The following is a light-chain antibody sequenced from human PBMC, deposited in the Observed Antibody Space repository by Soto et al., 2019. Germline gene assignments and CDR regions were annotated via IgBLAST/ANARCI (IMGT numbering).Light chain of an antibody. V-gene: IGKV1-5*01. CDR3: QHYNTYPWT. J-gene: IGKJ1*01. Sequence: DIQMTQSPSTLSASVGDRVTITCRASQSISTWLAWYQHRPGKAPKLLIYGASTLESGVPSRFSGSGSGTEFTLTISSLQPADFATYYCQHYNTYPWTFGHGTKVEIK. CDR2: GAS. CDR1: QSISTW.